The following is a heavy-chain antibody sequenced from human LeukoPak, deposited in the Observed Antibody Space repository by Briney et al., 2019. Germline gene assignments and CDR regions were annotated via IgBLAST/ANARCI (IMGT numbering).Heavy chain of an antibody. CDR3: GKAVAGPLEGPADY. D-gene: IGHD6-19*01. CDR2: ISGSGGST. CDR1: GFTFSSYA. J-gene: IGHJ4*02. Sequence: PGGSLRLSCAASGFTFSSYAMSWVRQAPGKGLEWVSAISGSGGSTYYADSVKGRFTISRDNSKNTLYLQMNSLRAEDTAVYYCGKAVAGPLEGPADYWGQGTLVTVSS. V-gene: IGHV3-23*01.